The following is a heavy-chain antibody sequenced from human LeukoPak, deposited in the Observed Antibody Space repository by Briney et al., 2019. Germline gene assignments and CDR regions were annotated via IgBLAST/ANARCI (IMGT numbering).Heavy chain of an antibody. CDR1: GFIFDTCD. Sequence: PGGSLRLSCAASGFIFDTCDLNWVRQTPGKGLEWISYISRASSSRHYRDSVKGRFTISRDNTKNSLFLQMSSLRAEDSAVYYCARDHRLLPWFDPWGQGTLVTVSS. CDR3: ARDHRLLPWFDP. D-gene: IGHD5-18*01. J-gene: IGHJ5*02. V-gene: IGHV3-48*03. CDR2: ISRASSSR.